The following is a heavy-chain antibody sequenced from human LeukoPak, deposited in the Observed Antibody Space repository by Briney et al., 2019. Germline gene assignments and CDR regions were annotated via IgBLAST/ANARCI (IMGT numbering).Heavy chain of an antibody. D-gene: IGHD3-10*01. CDR3: AKDGPNSWFGEAT. CDR2: ISYDGSIK. Sequence: GRSLRLSCAASGFTFSSYGMHWVRQAPGKGLEWTALISYDGSIKYYADSVKGRFTISRDNSKNPLYLQMNSLRAEDTAVYYCAKDGPNSWFGEATWGQGTLVTVSS. V-gene: IGHV3-30*18. CDR1: GFTFSSYG. J-gene: IGHJ5*02.